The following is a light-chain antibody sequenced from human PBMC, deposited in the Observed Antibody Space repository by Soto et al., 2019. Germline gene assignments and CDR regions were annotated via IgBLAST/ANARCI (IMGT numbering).Light chain of an antibody. V-gene: IGKV3-11*01. CDR1: QTFSSH. J-gene: IGKJ5*01. CDR2: DAS. Sequence: EIVLTQSPATLSLSPGERATLSCRASQTFSSHLAWCQQKPGQAPRLLIYDASKRATGIPARFSGRGSGTDFTLTISSLELVDFAVYYCQQRSNWPPVITFGQGTRLEIK. CDR3: QQRSNWPPVIT.